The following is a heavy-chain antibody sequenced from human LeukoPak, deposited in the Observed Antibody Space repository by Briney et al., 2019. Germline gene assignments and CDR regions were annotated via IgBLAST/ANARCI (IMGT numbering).Heavy chain of an antibody. CDR3: ARGTDSSAYVHY. D-gene: IGHD3-22*01. J-gene: IGHJ4*02. CDR2: INYIGST. Sequence: SESLSLTCTVAGGSISSYYWSWVRQPQGRGLEWVGYINYIGSTTYNPSPKSRVPILVDPSKNQFSLKLRSLTAAGTVVYCWARGTDSSAYVHYWGQGTPITVSP. V-gene: IGHV4-59*01. CDR1: GGSISSYY.